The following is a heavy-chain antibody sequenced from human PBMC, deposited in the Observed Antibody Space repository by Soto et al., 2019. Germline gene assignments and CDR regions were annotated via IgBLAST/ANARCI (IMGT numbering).Heavy chain of an antibody. CDR2: IYYSGSP. D-gene: IGHD2-2*01. CDR3: ARDRDCSSTSCYLSMDV. V-gene: IGHV4-59*12. Sequence: SETLSLTGTGSCGSIISYYWIWIRQPPGKGLEWIGYIYYSGSPNYSPSLKSRVTMSVDTSKNQFSLKLSSVTAADTAVYYCARDRDCSSTSCYLSMDVWGQGTTVTVSS. CDR1: CGSIISYY. J-gene: IGHJ6*02.